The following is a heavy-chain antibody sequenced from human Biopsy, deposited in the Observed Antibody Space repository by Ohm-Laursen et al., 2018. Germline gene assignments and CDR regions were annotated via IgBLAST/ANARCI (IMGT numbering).Heavy chain of an antibody. D-gene: IGHD2-8*01. Sequence: SVKVSCKASSYTFTDYNIHWMRQAPGQGLEWLGYINCKTGATNYAQKFQGTVTMTRDTSISTASLALGSLKSADTAIYYCARDPLNGHKHFDYWGQGSLVTVSS. CDR1: SYTFTDYN. V-gene: IGHV1-2*02. CDR2: INCKTGAT. J-gene: IGHJ4*02. CDR3: ARDPLNGHKHFDY.